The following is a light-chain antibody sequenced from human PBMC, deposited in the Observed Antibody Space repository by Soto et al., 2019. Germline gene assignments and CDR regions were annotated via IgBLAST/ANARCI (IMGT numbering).Light chain of an antibody. V-gene: IGKV3-15*01. CDR1: YNVNSN. J-gene: IGKJ5*01. Sequence: VIMTQSPVTLSVSSGEGATLSCRASYNVNSNLAWYQQKPGQAPRLLISRASTRATGIAAGFSGSGSGTEFTLTIASLQSEDSAVYYCQQYDSWPMTFGQGTRLEIK. CDR2: RAS. CDR3: QQYDSWPMT.